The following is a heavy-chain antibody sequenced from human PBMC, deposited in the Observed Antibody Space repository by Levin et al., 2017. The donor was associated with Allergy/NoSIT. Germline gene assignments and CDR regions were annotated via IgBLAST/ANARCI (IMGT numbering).Heavy chain of an antibody. CDR2: IYYSGST. CDR3: ARHLHYNWNDYYYDYGMDV. V-gene: IGHV4-39*01. CDR1: GGSISSSSYY. J-gene: IGHJ6*02. D-gene: IGHD1-20*01. Sequence: SETLSLTCTVSGGSISSSSYYWGWIRQPPGKGLEWIGSIYYSGSTYYNPSLKSRVTISVDTSKNQFSLKLSSVTAADTAVYYCARHLHYNWNDYYYDYGMDVWGQGTTVTVSS.